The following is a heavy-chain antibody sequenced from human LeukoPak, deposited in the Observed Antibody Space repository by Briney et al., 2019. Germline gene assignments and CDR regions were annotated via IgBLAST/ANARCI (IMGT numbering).Heavy chain of an antibody. CDR2: ISAYNGNT. Sequence: GASVKVSCKASGYTFTSYGISWVRQAPGQGLEWMGWISAYNGNTNYAQKLQGRVTMTTDTSTSTAYMELRSLRSDDTAVYYCARETTRSGSHGYVDYWGQGTLVTVSS. CDR3: ARETTRSGSHGYVDY. J-gene: IGHJ4*02. D-gene: IGHD1-26*01. CDR1: GYTFTSYG. V-gene: IGHV1-18*01.